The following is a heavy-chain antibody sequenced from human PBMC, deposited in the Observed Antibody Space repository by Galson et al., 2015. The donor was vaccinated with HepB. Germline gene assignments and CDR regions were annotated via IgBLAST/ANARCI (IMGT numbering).Heavy chain of an antibody. CDR2: ISSSGINI. CDR1: GFTFNTYA. J-gene: IGHJ1*01. D-gene: IGHD3-16*01. Sequence: SLRLSCAASGFTFNTYAMSWVRQAPGKGLEWVSAISSSGINIYYADSVKGRFTISRDNSENTLYLQMSSLRAEDTAVYYCAKWRRGGPGVITYEYFHPWGQGTLVTVSS. CDR3: AKWRRGGPGVITYEYFHP. V-gene: IGHV3-23*01.